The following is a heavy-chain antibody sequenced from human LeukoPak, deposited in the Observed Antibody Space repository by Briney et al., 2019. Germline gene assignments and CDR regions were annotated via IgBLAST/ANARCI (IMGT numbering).Heavy chain of an antibody. CDR3: ARDSGSFEYFDY. CDR2: ISYDGSNK. V-gene: IGHV3-30*03. Sequence: GRSLRLSCAASDFSFSNYGMHWVRQAPGKGLEWVAVISYDGSNKYYADSVKGRFTISRDNSKNTLYLQMNSLRAEDTAVYYCARDSGSFEYFDYWGQGTLVTVSS. CDR1: DFSFSNYG. J-gene: IGHJ4*02. D-gene: IGHD1-26*01.